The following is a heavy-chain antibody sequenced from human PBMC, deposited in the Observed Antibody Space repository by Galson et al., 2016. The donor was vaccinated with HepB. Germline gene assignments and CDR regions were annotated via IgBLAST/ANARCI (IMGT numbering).Heavy chain of an antibody. CDR2: ISHSSGGT. V-gene: IGHV3-23*01. CDR1: GFTFSNYA. Sequence: SLRLSCAASGFTFSNYAMSWVRQAPGKGLGWVSAISHSSGGTYYADSVKGRFTISRDNSKNTLYLQMNSLRAEDTAVYYCAKEPAPVGSYGVYYYYGMDVWGQGTTVTVSS. CDR3: AKEPAPVGSYGVYYYYGMDV. J-gene: IGHJ6*02. D-gene: IGHD1-26*01.